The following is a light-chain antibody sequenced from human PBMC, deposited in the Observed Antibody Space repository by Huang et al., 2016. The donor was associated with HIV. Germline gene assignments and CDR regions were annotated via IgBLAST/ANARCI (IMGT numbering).Light chain of an antibody. Sequence: AIRMTQSPFSLSASVGDRVTITCWASQGMSSYLAWYQQKPAKAPNLFIHYASSLQRWVPSMFSGSGSGTDYTITISSLQPEDFATYYCQQCYSTPPYTFGQGTKLEIK. CDR2: YAS. CDR1: QGMSSY. CDR3: QQCYSTPPYT. V-gene: IGKV1D-43*01. J-gene: IGKJ2*01.